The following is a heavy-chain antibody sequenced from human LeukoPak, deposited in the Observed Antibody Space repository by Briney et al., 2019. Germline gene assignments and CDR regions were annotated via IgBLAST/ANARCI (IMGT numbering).Heavy chain of an antibody. CDR3: AREGGPYLPLDY. V-gene: IGHV4-4*02. Sequence: SETLSLTCGVSGGSITNTNYWTWVRQPPGKGLEWIGEVNLQGSTNYNPSLMGRVAISVDKSENHISLQLTSVTAADTAVYYCAREGGPYLPLDYSGQGTLVTVPT. CDR2: VNLQGST. CDR1: GGSITNTNY. J-gene: IGHJ4*02.